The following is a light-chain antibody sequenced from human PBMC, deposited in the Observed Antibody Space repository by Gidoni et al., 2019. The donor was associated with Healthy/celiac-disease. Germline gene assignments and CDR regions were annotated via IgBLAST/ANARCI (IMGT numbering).Light chain of an antibody. Sequence: SVLTKPPSASGTPGHRVTISCSGSRTNIGSNYLYLYQQLPGTAPKLLIYRNNQRPSGVPDRFSGSKSGTSASLAISGLRSEDEADYYCAAWDDSLSGPVFGGGTKLTVL. J-gene: IGLJ3*02. CDR1: RTNIGSNY. CDR2: RNN. CDR3: AAWDDSLSGPV. V-gene: IGLV1-47*01.